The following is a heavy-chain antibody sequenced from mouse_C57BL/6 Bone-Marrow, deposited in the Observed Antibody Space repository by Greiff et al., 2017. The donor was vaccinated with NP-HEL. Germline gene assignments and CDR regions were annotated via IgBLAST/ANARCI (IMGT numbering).Heavy chain of an antibody. CDR3: ASSGIPYYYGSSYGFAY. CDR2: IWGVGST. Sequence: VMLVESGPGLVAPSQSLSITCTVSGFSLTSYGVDWVRQSPGKGLEWLGVIWGVGSTNYNSALKSRLSISKDNSKSQVFLKMNSLQTDDTAMYYCASSGIPYYYGSSYGFAYWGQGTLVTVSA. D-gene: IGHD1-1*01. J-gene: IGHJ3*01. V-gene: IGHV2-6*01. CDR1: GFSLTSYG.